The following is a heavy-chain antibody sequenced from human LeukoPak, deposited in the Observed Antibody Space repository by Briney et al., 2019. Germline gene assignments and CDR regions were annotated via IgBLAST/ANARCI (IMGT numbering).Heavy chain of an antibody. J-gene: IGHJ4*02. Sequence: SQTLSLTCTVSGGSISSGDYYWGWVRRPPGKGVEWIGYIYYSGRTYYNPSLKSRVTISVDTSKNQFSLKLSSVTAAGTAVYYCARINDYSNYGSDYWGQGTLVTVSS. CDR3: ARINDYSNYGSDY. CDR2: IYYSGRT. D-gene: IGHD4-11*01. V-gene: IGHV4-30-4*08. CDR1: GGSISSGDYY.